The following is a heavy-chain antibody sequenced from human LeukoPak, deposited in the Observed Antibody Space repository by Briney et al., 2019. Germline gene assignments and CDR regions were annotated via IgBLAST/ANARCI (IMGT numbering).Heavy chain of an antibody. CDR2: INGDGKTT. D-gene: IGHD2-21*02. J-gene: IGHJ4*02. Sequence: GGSLRLSCAASGFMFSSFWMSWVRQAPGRGLEWVANINGDGKTTQYADSVRGRITISRDNAKSSLHLQVSSLRAEDSALYYRARDERGGYCVEWGQGTLVTVS. CDR3: ARDERGGYCVE. CDR1: GFMFSSFW. V-gene: IGHV3-7*01.